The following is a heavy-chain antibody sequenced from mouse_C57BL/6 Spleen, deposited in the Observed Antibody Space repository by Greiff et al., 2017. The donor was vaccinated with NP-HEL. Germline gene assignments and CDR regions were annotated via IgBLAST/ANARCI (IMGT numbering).Heavy chain of an antibody. J-gene: IGHJ4*01. Sequence: EVQVVESGGGLVKPGGSLKLSCAASGFTFSDYGMHWVRQAPEKGLEWVAYISSGSSTIYYADTVKGRFTISRDNAKNTLFLQMTSLRSEDTAMYYCARPPRYYYGSREEYYYAMDYWGQGTSVTVSS. CDR1: GFTFSDYG. CDR2: ISSGSSTI. V-gene: IGHV5-17*01. D-gene: IGHD1-1*01. CDR3: ARPPRYYYGSREEYYYAMDY.